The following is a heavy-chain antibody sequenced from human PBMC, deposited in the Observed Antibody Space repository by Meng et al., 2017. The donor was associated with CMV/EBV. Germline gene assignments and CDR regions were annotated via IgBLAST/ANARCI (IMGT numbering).Heavy chain of an antibody. CDR3: ASQYSGTYYRVFDY. J-gene: IGHJ4*02. Sequence: SETLSLTCTVSGVSISSYYWSWIRQPPGKGLEWVGHIYYSGSINYNPSLKSRVTMSVDTSTNQFSLKLSSVTAADTAVYYCASQYSGTYYRVFDYWGQGTLVTVSS. CDR1: GVSISSYY. D-gene: IGHD1-26*01. V-gene: IGHV4-59*01. CDR2: IYYSGSI.